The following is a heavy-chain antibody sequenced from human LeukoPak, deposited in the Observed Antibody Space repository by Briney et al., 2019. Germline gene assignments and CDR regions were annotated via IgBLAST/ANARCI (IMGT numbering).Heavy chain of an antibody. V-gene: IGHV3-23*01. Sequence: GGSLRLSCAASGFTFSTFAMSWVRQAPGKGLEWVSAISGSGGNTFYADSVKGRFTISRDNSKNTLYLQMNSLRAEDTAIYYCAKDVFGYGYFDYWGQGTLVIVSS. J-gene: IGHJ4*02. D-gene: IGHD3-3*01. CDR2: ISGSGGNT. CDR1: GFTFSTFA. CDR3: AKDVFGYGYFDY.